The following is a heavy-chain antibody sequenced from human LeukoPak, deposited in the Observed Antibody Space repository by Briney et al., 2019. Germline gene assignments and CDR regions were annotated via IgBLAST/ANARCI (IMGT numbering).Heavy chain of an antibody. V-gene: IGHV1-69*13. CDR3: ARGTIVVVPAATYYYYYMDV. CDR1: GGTFSSYA. D-gene: IGHD2-2*01. Sequence: ASVKVSCKASGGTFSSYAISWVRQAPGQGLEWMGGIIPIFGTANYAQKFQGRVTITADESTGTAYMELSSLRSEDTAVYYCARGTIVVVPAATYYYYYMDVWGKGTTVTVSS. CDR2: IIPIFGTA. J-gene: IGHJ6*03.